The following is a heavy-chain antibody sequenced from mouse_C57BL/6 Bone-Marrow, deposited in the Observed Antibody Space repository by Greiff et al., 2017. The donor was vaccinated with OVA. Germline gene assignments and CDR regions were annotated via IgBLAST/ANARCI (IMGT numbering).Heavy chain of an antibody. J-gene: IGHJ3*01. Sequence: EVKLMESGGGLVQPGGSLKLSCAASGFTFSDYYMYWVRQTPEKRLEWVAYISNGGGSTYYPDTVKGRFTISRDNAKNTLYLQMSRLKSEDTAMYYCPRQGSNYFPWFAYWGQGTLVTVSA. CDR2: ISNGGGST. CDR3: PRQGSNYFPWFAY. D-gene: IGHD2-5*01. V-gene: IGHV5-12*01. CDR1: GFTFSDYY.